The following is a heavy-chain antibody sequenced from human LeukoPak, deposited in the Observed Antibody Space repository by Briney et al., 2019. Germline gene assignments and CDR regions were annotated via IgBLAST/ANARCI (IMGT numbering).Heavy chain of an antibody. J-gene: IGHJ3*02. V-gene: IGHV1-69*05. CDR3: ARDPGTTRAFDI. Sequence: SVKVSCKASGGTFSSYAISWVRQAPGQGLEWMGGIIPIFGTANYAQKFQGRVTITTDESTSTAYMELSSLRSEDTAVYYCARDPGTTRAFDIWGQGTMVTVSS. CDR2: IIPIFGTA. D-gene: IGHD1-1*01. CDR1: GGTFSSYA.